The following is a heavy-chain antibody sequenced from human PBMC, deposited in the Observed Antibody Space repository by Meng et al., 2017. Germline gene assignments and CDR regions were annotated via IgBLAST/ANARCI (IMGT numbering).Heavy chain of an antibody. Sequence: GGSLRLSCAASGFTFSSYEMNWVRQAPGKGLEWVSYISSSGSTRYYADSVKGRFTISRDNAKNSLYLQMNSLRAEDTAVYYCARDRAGPFRPDAFDIWGQATMATVSS. J-gene: IGHJ3*02. CDR1: GFTFSSYE. CDR3: ARDRAGPFRPDAFDI. V-gene: IGHV3-48*03. CDR2: ISSSGSTR. D-gene: IGHD3-16*01.